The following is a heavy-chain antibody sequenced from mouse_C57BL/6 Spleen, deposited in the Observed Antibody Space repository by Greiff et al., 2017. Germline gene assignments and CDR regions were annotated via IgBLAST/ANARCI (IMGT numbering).Heavy chain of an antibody. Sequence: VQLQQPGAELVKPGASVKLSCKASGYSFTSYWMHWVKQRPGQGLEWIGMIHPNSGSTNYNEKFKSKATLTVEKSSSTAYKQLSSLTSEDSAVYCGGDTTVVARGIGYWGQGTTLTVSS. CDR1: GYSFTSYW. V-gene: IGHV1-64*01. CDR3: GDTTVVARGIGY. CDR2: IHPNSGST. D-gene: IGHD1-1*01. J-gene: IGHJ2*01.